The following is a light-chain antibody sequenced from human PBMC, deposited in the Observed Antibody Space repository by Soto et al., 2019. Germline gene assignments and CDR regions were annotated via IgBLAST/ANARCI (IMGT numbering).Light chain of an antibody. CDR2: GAS. Sequence: AIQMTQSPSYLSAYVGDRVTITCRASQAIRDDLGWYQQKPGKAPKLLIYGASSLHDGVPSRFSGSGSGTDFTLTIISLQTEDCATYYCLQDNNYPWTFGQGTTVEVK. J-gene: IGKJ1*01. CDR3: LQDNNYPWT. CDR1: QAIRDD. V-gene: IGKV1-6*01.